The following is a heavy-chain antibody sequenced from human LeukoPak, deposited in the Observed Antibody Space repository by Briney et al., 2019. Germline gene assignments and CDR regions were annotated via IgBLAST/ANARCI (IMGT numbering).Heavy chain of an antibody. CDR3: ARRVWATTISRDAFDI. CDR1: GGSISSYY. CDR2: IYTSGST. Sequence: SETLSLTCTVSGGSISSYYWSWIRQPAGKGLEWIGRIYTSGSTNYNPSLKSRVTMSVDTSKNQFSLKLSSVTAADTAVYYCARRVWATTISRDAFDIWGQGTMVTVSS. V-gene: IGHV4-4*07. J-gene: IGHJ3*02. D-gene: IGHD1-26*01.